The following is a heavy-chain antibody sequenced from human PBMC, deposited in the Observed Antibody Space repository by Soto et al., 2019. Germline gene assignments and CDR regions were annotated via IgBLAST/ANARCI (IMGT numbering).Heavy chain of an antibody. D-gene: IGHD2-2*03. CDR2: ISGSGGST. V-gene: IGHV3-23*01. J-gene: IGHJ6*02. CDR1: GFTFSSYA. CDR3: AKMGLDIVVVPAAMMDV. Sequence: GGSLRLSCAASGFTFSSYAMSWVRQAPGKGLEWVSAISGSGGSTYYADSVKGRFTISRDNSKNTLYLQMNSLRAEDTAVYYCAKMGLDIVVVPAAMMDVWGQGPTVTVSS.